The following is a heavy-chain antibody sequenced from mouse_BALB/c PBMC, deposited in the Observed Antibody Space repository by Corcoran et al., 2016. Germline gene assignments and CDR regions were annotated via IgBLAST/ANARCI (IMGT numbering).Heavy chain of an antibody. CDR3: ARGGMRWLLRFDV. CDR2: INPYNDGT. V-gene: IGHV1S136*01. Sequence: EVQLQQSGPELVKPGASVKMSCKASGYTFTSSVMHWVKQKPGQGLEWIGYINPYNDGTKYNEKFKGKATLTSDKSSSTAYMELSSLTSEDSAVYYCARGGMRWLLRFDVWGAGTTVTVSS. CDR1: GYTFTSSV. D-gene: IGHD2-3*01. J-gene: IGHJ1*01.